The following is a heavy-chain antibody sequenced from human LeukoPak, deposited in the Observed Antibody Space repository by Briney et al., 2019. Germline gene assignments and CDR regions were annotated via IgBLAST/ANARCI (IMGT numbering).Heavy chain of an antibody. CDR3: AKDRAWGEGYFDY. V-gene: IGHV3-23*01. J-gene: IGHJ4*02. Sequence: PGGSLRLSCAASRFTFSSYAMSWVRQAPGKGLEWVSAISGSGGSTYYADSVKGRFTISRDNSKNTLYLQMNSLRAEDTAVYYCAKDRAWGEGYFDYWGQGTLVTVSS. CDR1: RFTFSSYA. CDR2: ISGSGGST. D-gene: IGHD3-16*01.